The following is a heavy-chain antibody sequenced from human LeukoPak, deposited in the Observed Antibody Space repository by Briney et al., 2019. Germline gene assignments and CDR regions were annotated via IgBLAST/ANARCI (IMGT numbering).Heavy chain of an antibody. CDR1: GFTFSSYW. J-gene: IGHJ6*02. D-gene: IGHD3-22*01. CDR2: IKSDGSRT. Sequence: GGSLRLSCGASGFTFSSYWMHWVRQAPGKGLVWVSRIKSDGSRTDYADSVKGRFIISRGNAKNTLYLQMSSLRVEDTAVYYCARDSYYYDDRGSHYYGIDVWGHGTTVTVSS. CDR3: ARDSYYYDDRGSHYYGIDV. V-gene: IGHV3-74*01.